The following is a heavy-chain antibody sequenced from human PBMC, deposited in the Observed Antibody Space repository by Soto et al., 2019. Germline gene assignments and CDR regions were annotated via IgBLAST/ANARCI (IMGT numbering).Heavy chain of an antibody. Sequence: QVQLVESGGGVVQPGRSLRLSCAASGFTFSSYAMHWVRQAPGKGLEWVAVISYDGSNKYYADSVKGRFTISRDNSKNXRXXQMNSLRAEGTAVYYCARVGCISTSCGPGAAYFQHWGQGTLVTVSS. D-gene: IGHD2-2*01. CDR3: ARVGCISTSCGPGAAYFQH. CDR2: ISYDGSNK. J-gene: IGHJ1*01. CDR1: GFTFSSYA. V-gene: IGHV3-30-3*01.